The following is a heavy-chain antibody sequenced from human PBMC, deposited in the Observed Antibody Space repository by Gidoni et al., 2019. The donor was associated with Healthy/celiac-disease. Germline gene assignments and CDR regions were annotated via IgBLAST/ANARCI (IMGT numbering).Heavy chain of an antibody. J-gene: IGHJ6*03. V-gene: IGHV3-43*01. CDR3: AKDIAALPDYMDV. CDR1: GVTFDDYT. D-gene: IGHD6-6*01. Sequence: EVQLVESGGVVVQPGGSLRLSCADSGVTFDDYTIHWVRQAPGKGLEWVSLISWDGGSTYYADSVKGRFTISRDNSKNSLYLQMNSLRTEDTALYYCAKDIAALPDYMDVWGKGTTVTVSS. CDR2: ISWDGGST.